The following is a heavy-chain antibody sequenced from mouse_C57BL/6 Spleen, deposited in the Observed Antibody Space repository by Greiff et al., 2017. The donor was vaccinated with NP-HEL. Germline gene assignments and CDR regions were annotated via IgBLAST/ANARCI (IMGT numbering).Heavy chain of an antibody. V-gene: IGHV5-6*01. CDR1: GFTFSSYG. D-gene: IGHD2-4*01. Sequence: EVQGVESGGDLVKPGGSLKLSCAASGFTFSSYGMSWVRQTPDKRLEWVATISSGGSYTYYPDSVKGRFTISRDNAKNTLYLQMSSLKSEDTAMYYCARHDYDDALDYWGQGTTLTVAS. J-gene: IGHJ2*01. CDR2: ISSGGSYT. CDR3: ARHDYDDALDY.